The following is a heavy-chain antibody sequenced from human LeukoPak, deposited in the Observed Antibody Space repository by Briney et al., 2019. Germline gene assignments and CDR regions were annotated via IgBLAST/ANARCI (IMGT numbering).Heavy chain of an antibody. Sequence: SETLSLTCTVSGGPISSYYWSWIRQPAGKGLEWIGRIYTSGSTNYNPSLKSRVTMSVDTSKNQFSLKLSSVTAADTAVYYCARDQYGYYGSGSLPGYMDVWGKGTTVTVSS. CDR2: IYTSGST. J-gene: IGHJ6*03. D-gene: IGHD3-10*01. V-gene: IGHV4-4*07. CDR1: GGPISSYY. CDR3: ARDQYGYYGSGSLPGYMDV.